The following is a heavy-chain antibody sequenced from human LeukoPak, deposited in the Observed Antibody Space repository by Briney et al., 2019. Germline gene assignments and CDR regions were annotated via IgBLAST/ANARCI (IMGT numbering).Heavy chain of an antibody. J-gene: IGHJ4*02. V-gene: IGHV4-39*01. CDR2: IFYTGNT. CDR1: GGSITSSNYY. D-gene: IGHD6-13*01. CDR3: ARRPAGYTIDY. Sequence: SETLSLTCTASGGSITSSNYYWGWIRQPPGKGLEWIGSIFYTGNTHYNPSLESRVTIFVDTSKNQFSLRLTSVTAADTAVCYCARRPAGYTIDYWGQGTLVTVSS.